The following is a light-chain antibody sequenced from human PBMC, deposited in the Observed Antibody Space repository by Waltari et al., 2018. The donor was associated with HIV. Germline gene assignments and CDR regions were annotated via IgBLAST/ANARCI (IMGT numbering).Light chain of an antibody. CDR2: AAS. V-gene: IGKV3-20*01. Sequence: ERATLSCRASQSLSSSYLAWYQQKPGQAPRLLIYAASNRATGIPDRFSGSGSGTDFTLTISRLEPQDFAVYYCQQFSSSSYTFGQGTKLEIK. CDR1: QSLSSSY. J-gene: IGKJ2*01. CDR3: QQFSSSSYT.